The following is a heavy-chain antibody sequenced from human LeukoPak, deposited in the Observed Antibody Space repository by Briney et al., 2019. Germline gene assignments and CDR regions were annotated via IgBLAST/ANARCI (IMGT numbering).Heavy chain of an antibody. V-gene: IGHV1-2*02. CDR2: INPNSGGT. J-gene: IGHJ4*02. D-gene: IGHD3-10*01. Sequence: GASVEVSCKASGYTFTGYYMHWVRQAPGQGLEWMGWINPNSGGTNYAQKFQGRVTMTRDTSISTAYMELSRLRSDDTAVYYCARSITMVRGVTTPGVYWGQGTLVTVSS. CDR1: GYTFTGYY. CDR3: ARSITMVRGVTTPGVY.